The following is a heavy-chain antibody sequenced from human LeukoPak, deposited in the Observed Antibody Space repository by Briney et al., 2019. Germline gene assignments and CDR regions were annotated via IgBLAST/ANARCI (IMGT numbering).Heavy chain of an antibody. CDR1: GFTFSSYW. CDR2: IKQDGSEK. Sequence: PGGSLRLSCAASGFTFSSYWMSWVRQAPGKGLEWVANIKQDGSEKYCVDSVKGRFTISRDNAKNSLYLQMNSLRAEDTAVYYCATTSGTYYYDSSGYYASVQGLFDYWGQGTLVTVSS. CDR3: ATTSGTYYYDSSGYYASVQGLFDY. V-gene: IGHV3-7*01. J-gene: IGHJ4*02. D-gene: IGHD3-22*01.